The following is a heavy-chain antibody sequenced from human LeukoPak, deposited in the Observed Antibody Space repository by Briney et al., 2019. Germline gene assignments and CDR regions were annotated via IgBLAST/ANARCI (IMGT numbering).Heavy chain of an antibody. J-gene: IGHJ4*02. V-gene: IGHV4-59*01. Sequence: KPSQTLSLTCTVSGGSISSYYWSWIRQPPGKGLEWIGYIYYSGSTNYNPSLKSRVTMSVDSSKNQFSLQLSSVTAADTAVYYCARVGYSYGPPDYWGQGTLVTVSS. CDR3: ARVGYSYGPPDY. D-gene: IGHD5-18*01. CDR2: IYYSGST. CDR1: GGSISSYY.